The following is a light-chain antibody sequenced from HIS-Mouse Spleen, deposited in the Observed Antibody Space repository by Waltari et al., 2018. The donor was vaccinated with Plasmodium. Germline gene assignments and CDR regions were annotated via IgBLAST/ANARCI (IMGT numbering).Light chain of an antibody. CDR3: YSTDSSGNHRV. V-gene: IGLV3-10*01. CDR2: QDS. Sequence: SYELTQPPSVSVSPGQTARHTCSGDALPKKYAYWYQQKSGQAPVLVIYQDSKRPSGIPERFAGSSSGTMATLTISGAQVEDEADYYFYSTDSSGNHRVFGGGTKLTVL. J-gene: IGLJ3*02. CDR1: ALPKKY.